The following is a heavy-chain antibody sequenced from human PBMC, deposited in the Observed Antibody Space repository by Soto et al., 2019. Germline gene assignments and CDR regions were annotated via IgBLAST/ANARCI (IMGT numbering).Heavy chain of an antibody. CDR3: AKGAARVRTIGGMDV. Sequence: GGSLRLSCAASGFTFSSYGMHWVRQAPGKGLEWVAVISYDGSNKYYADSVKGRFTISRDNSKNTLYLQMNRLRAEDTTVYYCAKGAARVRTIGGMDVWGKGTTVTVSS. J-gene: IGHJ6*04. V-gene: IGHV3-30*18. CDR2: ISYDGSNK. D-gene: IGHD3-10*01. CDR1: GFTFSSYG.